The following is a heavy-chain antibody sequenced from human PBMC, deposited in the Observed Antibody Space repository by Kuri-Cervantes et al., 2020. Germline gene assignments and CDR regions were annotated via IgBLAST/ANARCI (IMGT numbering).Heavy chain of an antibody. CDR3: ARGRELNDYGDYLGY. Sequence: ASVKVSCKASGYTFTSYYMHWVRQAPGQGLEWMGWISGYNGDTKYAQKVQGRVAMTTDTSTSTAYMELSSLRSEDTAVYYCARGRELNDYGDYLGYWGQGTLVTVSS. CDR2: ISGYNGDT. V-gene: IGHV1-18*04. CDR1: GYTFTSYY. D-gene: IGHD4-17*01. J-gene: IGHJ4*02.